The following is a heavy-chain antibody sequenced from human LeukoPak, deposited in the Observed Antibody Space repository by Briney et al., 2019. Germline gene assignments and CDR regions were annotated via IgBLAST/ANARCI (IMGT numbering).Heavy chain of an antibody. CDR3: ARGREIAVF. J-gene: IGHJ4*02. V-gene: IGHV3-7*01. CDR1: GFTFSAYW. Sequence: GGSLRLSCAVSGFTFSAYWMTWVRQAPGKGLEWVANINEDGGEKYYVDSVRGRFTISRDNAKNSLYLQMNSLRAEDTAVYYCARGREIAVFWGQGTLVTVSS. CDR2: INEDGGEK. D-gene: IGHD2-21*01.